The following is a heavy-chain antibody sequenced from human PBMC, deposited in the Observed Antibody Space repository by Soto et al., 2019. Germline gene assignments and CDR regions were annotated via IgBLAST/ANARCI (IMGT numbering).Heavy chain of an antibody. CDR1: GYSFSSHA. D-gene: IGHD6-13*01. CDR3: ARGGALSTSWYWGDGLDS. V-gene: IGHV1-69*06. J-gene: IGHJ4*02. CDR2: IIPVFGTP. Sequence: SVKVSCKASGYSFSSHAITWVRQAPGQGLEWMGGIIPVFGTPSYAQKFQGRVTISADKSTNTSYLELRSLRSGDTAVYYCARGGALSTSWYWGDGLDSWGQGTQVTVSS.